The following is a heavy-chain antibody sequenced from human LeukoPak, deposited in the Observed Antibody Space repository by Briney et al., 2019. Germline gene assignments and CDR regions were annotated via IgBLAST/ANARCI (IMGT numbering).Heavy chain of an antibody. Sequence: GGSLRLSCATSGFTFSNFAMNWVRQAPGKGLEWVSVISSNGGRTYYANSVKGRFTISRDNSKNTLYLQMNSLRAEDTAVYYCARDPGGGAMDVWGQGTTVTVSS. CDR3: ARDPGGGAMDV. J-gene: IGHJ6*02. V-gene: IGHV3-23*01. CDR2: ISSNGGRT. D-gene: IGHD2-21*01. CDR1: GFTFSNFA.